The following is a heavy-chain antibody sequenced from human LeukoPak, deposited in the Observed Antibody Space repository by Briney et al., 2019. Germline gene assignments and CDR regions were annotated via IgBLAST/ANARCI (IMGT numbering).Heavy chain of an antibody. V-gene: IGHV1-18*01. CDR3: ARGRLDYYDSSWFDY. Sequence: GASVKVSCKASGYTFTSYGISWVGQAPGQGLEWMGWISAYNGNTNYAQTLQGRVTMTTDTSTSTAYMELRSLRSDDTAVYYCARGRLDYYDSSWFDYWGQGTLVIVSS. J-gene: IGHJ4*02. CDR1: GYTFTSYG. D-gene: IGHD3-22*01. CDR2: ISAYNGNT.